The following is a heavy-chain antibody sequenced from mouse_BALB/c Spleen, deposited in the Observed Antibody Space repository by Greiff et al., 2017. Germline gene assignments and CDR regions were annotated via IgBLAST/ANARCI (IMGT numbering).Heavy chain of an antibody. D-gene: IGHD3-2*02. CDR1: GFTFSSFG. J-gene: IGHJ3*01. CDR2: ISSGSSTI. V-gene: IGHV5-17*02. CDR3: ARSRLTTSSWFAY. Sequence: EVQGVESGGGLVQPGGSRKLSCAASGFTFSSFGMHWVRQAPEKGLEWVAYISSGSSTIYYADTVKGRFTISRDNPKNTLFLQMTSLRSEDTAMYYCARSRLTTSSWFAYWGQGTLVTVSA.